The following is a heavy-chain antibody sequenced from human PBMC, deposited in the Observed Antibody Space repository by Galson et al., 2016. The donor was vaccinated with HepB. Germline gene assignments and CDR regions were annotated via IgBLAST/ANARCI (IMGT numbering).Heavy chain of an antibody. CDR2: INQSGTST. D-gene: IGHD6-19*01. V-gene: IGHV4-4*02. CDR3: ARELTRGSGWTRDY. Sequence: ETLSLTCGVSGVSITSDNWWSWVRQPPGKGLEWIGEINQSGTSTTYNPSLVPRVTISVDTSKNQFSLNLKSVTAADTAVYYCARELTRGSGWTRDYWGQGTLVTVSS. CDR1: GVSITSDNW. J-gene: IGHJ4*02.